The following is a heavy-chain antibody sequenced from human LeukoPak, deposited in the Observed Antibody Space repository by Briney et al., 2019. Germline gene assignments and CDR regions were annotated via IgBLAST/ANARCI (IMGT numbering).Heavy chain of an antibody. J-gene: IGHJ4*02. CDR2: IYYSGST. CDR1: GGSISSGGYY. D-gene: IGHD3-22*01. Sequence: SETLSLTCTVSGGSISSGGYYWSWIRQHPGKGLEWIGYIYYSGSTYYNPSLKSRVTISVDTSKNQLSLKLSSMTAADTAVYYCARGDYYDSSGYYYGTQYYFDYWGQGTLVTVSS. CDR3: ARGDYYDSSGYYYGTQYYFDY. V-gene: IGHV4-31*03.